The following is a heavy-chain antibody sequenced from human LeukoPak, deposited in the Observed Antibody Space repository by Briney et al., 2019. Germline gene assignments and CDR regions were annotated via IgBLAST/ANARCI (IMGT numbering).Heavy chain of an antibody. CDR3: ARGGSSQSRYFDY. CDR2: IYTSGST. CDR1: GGSISSHY. J-gene: IGHJ4*02. Sequence: SETLSLTCTVSGGSISSHYWSWVRQPAGKGLEWIGRIYTSGSTNYNPSLKSRVTMSVDTSKNQFSLKLSSVTAADTAVYYCARGGSSQSRYFDYWGQGTLVTVSS. V-gene: IGHV4-4*07. D-gene: IGHD2-2*01.